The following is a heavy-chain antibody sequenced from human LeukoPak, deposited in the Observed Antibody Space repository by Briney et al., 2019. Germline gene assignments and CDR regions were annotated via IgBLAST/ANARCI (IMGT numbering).Heavy chain of an antibody. V-gene: IGHV4-34*01. CDR3: ARLSGGSYWAYFDY. CDR2: INHSGST. Sequence: TTSETLSLTCAVYGGSFSGYYWSWIRQPPGKGLEWIGEINHSGSTNYNPSLKSRVTISVDTSKNQFSLKLSSVTAADTAVYYCARLSGGSYWAYFDYWGQGTLVTVSS. CDR1: GGSFSGYY. D-gene: IGHD1-26*01. J-gene: IGHJ4*02.